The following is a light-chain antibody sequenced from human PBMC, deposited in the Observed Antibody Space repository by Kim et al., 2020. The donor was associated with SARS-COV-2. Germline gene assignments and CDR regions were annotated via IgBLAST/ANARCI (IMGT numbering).Light chain of an antibody. Sequence: SPGERATLSGRDSQSVSSSYLAGYKQNPGQDPRLLIYGASSRATGIPDRFSGSGSGTDFTITISRLEPEDFAVYYCQQYGSSTPYTFGQGTKLEIK. CDR3: QQYGSSTPYT. CDR1: QSVSSSY. CDR2: GAS. J-gene: IGKJ2*01. V-gene: IGKV3-20*01.